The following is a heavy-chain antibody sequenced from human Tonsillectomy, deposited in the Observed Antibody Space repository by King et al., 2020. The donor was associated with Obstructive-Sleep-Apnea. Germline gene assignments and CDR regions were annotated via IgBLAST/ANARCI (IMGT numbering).Heavy chain of an antibody. D-gene: IGHD3-22*01. CDR3: AKAKVAEYYDSSGPRYGMDV. J-gene: IGHJ6*02. Sequence: VQLVESGGGVVQPGRSLRLSCVASGFTFRSYAMHWVRQAPGKGLEWVAVIWYDGTNKYYADSVKGRFTISQDNSKNTLYLQMNSLRAEDTAVYYCAKAKVAEYYDSSGPRYGMDVWGQGTTVTVSS. CDR1: GFTFRSYA. V-gene: IGHV3-33*06. CDR2: IWYDGTNK.